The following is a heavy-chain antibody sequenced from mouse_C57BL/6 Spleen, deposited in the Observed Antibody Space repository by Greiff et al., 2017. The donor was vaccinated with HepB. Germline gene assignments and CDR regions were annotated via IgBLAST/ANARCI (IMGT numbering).Heavy chain of an antibody. D-gene: IGHD1-1*01. J-gene: IGHJ1*03. CDR2: IHPNSGST. V-gene: IGHV1-64*01. CDR3: ARSDYEWYFDV. Sequence: QVQLQQSGAELVKPGASVKLSCKASGYTFTSYWMHWVKQRPGQGLEWIGMIHPNSGSTNYNEKFKSKATLTVDKSSSTAYMQLSSLTSEDSAVYYCARSDYEWYFDVWGTGTTVTVSS. CDR1: GYTFTSYW.